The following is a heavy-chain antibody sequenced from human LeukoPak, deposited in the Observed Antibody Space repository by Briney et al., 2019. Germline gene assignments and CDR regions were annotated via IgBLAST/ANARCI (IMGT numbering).Heavy chain of an antibody. CDR3: AAPARSIAAAGTASDY. V-gene: IGHV3-30*03. CDR1: GFTFSSYG. Sequence: PGGSLRLSCAASGFTFSSYGMHWVRQAPGKGLEWVAVISYDGSNKYYADSVKGRFTISRDNSKNTLYLQMNSLRAEDTAVYYCAAPARSIAAAGTASDYWGQGTLVTVSS. D-gene: IGHD6-13*01. CDR2: ISYDGSNK. J-gene: IGHJ4*02.